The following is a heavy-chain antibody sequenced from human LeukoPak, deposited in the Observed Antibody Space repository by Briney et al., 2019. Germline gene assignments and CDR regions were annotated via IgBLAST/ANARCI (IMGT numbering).Heavy chain of an antibody. CDR3: ARDSSDTYRFDY. Sequence: GGSLRLSCAASGFTFSSYGMHWVRQAPGKGLEWVAVISYDGSNKYYADSVKGRFTISRDNSKNTLYLQMNSLRAEDRAVYYCARDSSDTYRFDYWGQGTLVTVSS. J-gene: IGHJ4*02. CDR2: ISYDGSNK. V-gene: IGHV3-30*19. D-gene: IGHD1-26*01. CDR1: GFTFSSYG.